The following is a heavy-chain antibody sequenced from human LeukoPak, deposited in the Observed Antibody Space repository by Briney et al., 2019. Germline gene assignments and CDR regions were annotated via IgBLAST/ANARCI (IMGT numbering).Heavy chain of an antibody. V-gene: IGHV4-30-4*07. D-gene: IGHD2-15*01. CDR2: VYYSGST. CDR3: ARVVPATLWFDP. CDR1: GGSLSSGGYC. Sequence: PSETLSLTCAVSGGSLSSGGYCWRWIRQPPGKGLEWIGYVYYSGSTYYNPSLKSRVSISVDTSKNQFSLKLSSVAAADTAVYYCARVVPATLWFDPWGQGTLVTVSS. J-gene: IGHJ5*02.